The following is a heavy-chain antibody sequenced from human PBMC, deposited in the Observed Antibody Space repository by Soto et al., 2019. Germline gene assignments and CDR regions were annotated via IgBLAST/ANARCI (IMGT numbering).Heavy chain of an antibody. Sequence: GGSLRLSCTASGFTFNHYAMSWLRQAPGKGLEWVSSVSGRGGSTKYADSVKGRFIISRDNSNSTLYLQMDSLRGEDTAVYYCAKDSTVTTSLYFYYYGFDVWGQGTTVTVSS. CDR3: AKDSTVTTSLYFYYYGFDV. V-gene: IGHV3-23*01. J-gene: IGHJ6*02. CDR1: GFTFNHYA. D-gene: IGHD4-17*01. CDR2: VSGRGGST.